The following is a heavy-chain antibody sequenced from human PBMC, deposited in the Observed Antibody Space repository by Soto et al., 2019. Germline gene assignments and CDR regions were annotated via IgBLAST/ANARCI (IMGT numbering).Heavy chain of an antibody. CDR2: IPSRGRP. Sequence: QVQLRESGPGLVKPSQTLSLTCSVSGASVAGGSYYWSWVRQPPGKGLEWIGYIPSRGRPFYNPCIASRGTISADTSKNQLSLQLPSVTAAVTAVYYWARDTYSGYDFGLWGQGTLVTVSS. CDR3: ARDTYSGYDFGL. CDR1: GASVAGGSYY. J-gene: IGHJ5*02. D-gene: IGHD5-12*01. V-gene: IGHV4-30-4*01.